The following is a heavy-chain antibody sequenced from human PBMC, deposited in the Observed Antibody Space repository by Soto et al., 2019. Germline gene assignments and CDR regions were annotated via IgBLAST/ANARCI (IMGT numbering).Heavy chain of an antibody. Sequence: QVQLVQSGAEVKKPGASVKVSCKASGYSFTSYGITWVRQAPGQGLEWMGWINTYNGNTNYAQKLQGRVTMTTDTATSTAYMELRSLRSDDTAVYYCAREPAAGDWFDPWGQGTLVTVSS. CDR1: GYSFTSYG. CDR3: AREPAAGDWFDP. V-gene: IGHV1-18*01. J-gene: IGHJ5*02. D-gene: IGHD6-13*01. CDR2: INTYNGNT.